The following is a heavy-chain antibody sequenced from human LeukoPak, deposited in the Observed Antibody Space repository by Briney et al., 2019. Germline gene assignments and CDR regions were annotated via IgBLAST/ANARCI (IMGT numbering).Heavy chain of an antibody. CDR1: GFTFSSYW. CDR3: ARDLSVGYDFWSGYYPNWFDP. J-gene: IGHJ5*02. D-gene: IGHD3-3*01. CDR2: IKQDGSEK. Sequence: PGGSLRLSCAASGFTFSSYWMSWVRKAPGKGLEWVANIKQDGSEKYYVDSVKGRFTISRDNAKNSLYLQMNSLRAEDTAVYYCARDLSVGYDFWSGYYPNWFDPWGQGTLVTVSS. V-gene: IGHV3-7*01.